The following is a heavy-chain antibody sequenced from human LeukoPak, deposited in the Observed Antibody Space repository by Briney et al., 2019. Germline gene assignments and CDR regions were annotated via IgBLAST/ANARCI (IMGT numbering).Heavy chain of an antibody. CDR1: GGSISSSSFS. CDR3: AFDNGRVGGIRPTHFVY. CDR2: IGSSGDTT. V-gene: IGHV3-23*01. D-gene: IGHD1-26*01. Sequence: ETLSLTCAVSGGSISSSSFSWGWVRQAPGKGLEWVSSIGSSGDTTYYAGSVKGRFTISRDNSKNTLYLQMDSLRVEDTAVYYCAFDNGRVGGIRPTHFVYWGQGTLVTVSS. J-gene: IGHJ4*02.